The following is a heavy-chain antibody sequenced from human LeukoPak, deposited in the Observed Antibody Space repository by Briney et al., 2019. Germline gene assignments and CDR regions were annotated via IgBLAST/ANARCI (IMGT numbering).Heavy chain of an antibody. V-gene: IGHV4-34*01. Sequence: SETLSLTCAVYGGSFSGYYWSWIRQPPGKGLEWIGEINHSGSTNYNPSLKSRVTISVDTSKNQFSLKLSSVTAADTAVYYCARGLYYYGSGKRAGYYFDYWGQGTLVTVSS. CDR3: ARGLYYYGSGKRAGYYFDY. J-gene: IGHJ4*02. CDR2: INHSGST. CDR1: GGSFSGYY. D-gene: IGHD3-10*01.